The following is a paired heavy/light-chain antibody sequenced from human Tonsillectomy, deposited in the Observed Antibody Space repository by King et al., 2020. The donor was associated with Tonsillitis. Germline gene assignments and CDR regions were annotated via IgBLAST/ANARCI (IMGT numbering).Light chain of an antibody. CDR2: GAS. CDR1: QSITGTF. J-gene: IGKJ5*01. V-gene: IGKV3-20*01. CDR3: QQYGRSPIT. Sequence: EIVLTQSPGTLSLSPGERATLSCRASQSITGTFVAWYQQKPGQAPRLLTYGASSRAPGIPDRFTGSGSGTDFTLTISRLEPEDFAVYYCQQYGRSPITFGQGTRLEIK.
Heavy chain of an antibody. CDR3: AKDIGTAYYLFDY. V-gene: IGHV3-43*01. CDR2: IGLDGTTT. Sequence: EVLLVESGGVVVQPGGSLRLSCAASGFTFDDYTMHWVRQAPGKGLEWVSLIGLDGTTTYYADSVKGRFTISRDNSNRLVHLQMNSLRSEDTALYYCAKDIGTAYYLFDYWGQGTLVTVSS. J-gene: IGHJ4*02. D-gene: IGHD3-9*01. CDR1: GFTFDDYT.